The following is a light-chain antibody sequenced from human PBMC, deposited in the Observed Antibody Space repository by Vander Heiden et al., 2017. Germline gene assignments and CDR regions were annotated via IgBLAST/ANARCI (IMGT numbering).Light chain of an antibody. V-gene: IGKV1-39*01. CDR3: QQCDSNPLLT. CDR2: AAS. J-gene: IGKJ3*01. Sequence: DIQMTQSPSSLSASVGDRVTITVRASQSIRRYLNWYKQNPVKSPKLLIYAASSLQSGVPSRFSGSGYGTDFTLTMSSLQPEDFAPYYCQQCDSNPLLTFGHGTKVDMK. CDR1: QSIRRY.